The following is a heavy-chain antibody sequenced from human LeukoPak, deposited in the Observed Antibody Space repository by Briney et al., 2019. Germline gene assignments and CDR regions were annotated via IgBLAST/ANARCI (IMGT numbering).Heavy chain of an antibody. CDR3: ARAEIVVVPAASLGAFDI. CDR1: GGTFSSYA. Sequence: ASVKVSCKASGGTFSSYAISWVRQAPGQGLEWMGGIIPIFGTANYAQKFQGRVTITADESTSTAYMELSSLRSDDTAVYYCARAEIVVVPAASLGAFDIWGQGTMVTVSS. V-gene: IGHV1-69*13. CDR2: IIPIFGTA. D-gene: IGHD2-2*01. J-gene: IGHJ3*02.